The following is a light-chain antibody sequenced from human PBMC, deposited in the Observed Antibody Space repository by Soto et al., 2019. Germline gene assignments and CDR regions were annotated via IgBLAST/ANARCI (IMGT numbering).Light chain of an antibody. CDR2: DVY. V-gene: IGLV2-11*01. CDR1: SSDVGGYQF. J-gene: IGLJ2*01. CDR3: CSYGGAYTVL. Sequence: QSVLTQPRSVSGSPGQSVTISCSGTSSDVGGYQFVSWYQQYPGKPPKPIIYDVYKRPSGIPDRFDGSKSDNTASLTISGLQAEDEADYYCCSYGGAYTVLCGGGTKVTVL.